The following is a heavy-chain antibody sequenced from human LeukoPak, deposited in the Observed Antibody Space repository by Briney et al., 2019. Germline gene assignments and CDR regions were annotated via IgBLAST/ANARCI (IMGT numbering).Heavy chain of an antibody. CDR2: ITYDGSNK. CDR3: AKVRWDNSGWYYLDY. D-gene: IGHD6-19*01. V-gene: IGHV3-30*18. CDR1: GFSFKDYN. J-gene: IGHJ4*02. Sequence: HSGGSLRLSCAASGFSFKDYNMHWVRQAPGKGLEWVAVITYDGSNKYYTDSVKGRFTISRDNSKSTLYLQMNSLRAEDTAVYYCAKVRWDNSGWYYLDYWGQGTLVTVSS.